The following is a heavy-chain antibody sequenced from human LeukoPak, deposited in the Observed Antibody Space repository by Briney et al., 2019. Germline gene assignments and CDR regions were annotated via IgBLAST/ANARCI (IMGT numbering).Heavy chain of an antibody. CDR1: GGSFSGYY. CDR2: INHSGST. CDR3: ARDLVSGSYKKSRWFDP. V-gene: IGHV4-34*01. D-gene: IGHD1-26*01. J-gene: IGHJ5*02. Sequence: PSETLSLTCAVYGGSFSGYYWSWTRQPPGKGLEWIGEINHSGSTNYNPSLKSRVTISVDTSKNQFSLKLSSVTAADTAVYYCARDLVSGSYKKSRWFDPWGQGTLVTVSS.